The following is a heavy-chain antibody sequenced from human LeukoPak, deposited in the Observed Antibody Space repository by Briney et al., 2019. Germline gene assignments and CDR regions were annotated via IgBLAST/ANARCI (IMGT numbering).Heavy chain of an antibody. V-gene: IGHV5-51*01. CDR1: GHSFTSYW. CDR2: IYAGDSDT. J-gene: IGHJ6*02. Sequence: GESLKISCKGSGHSFTSYWIGWVRQMPGKGLEWMGIIYAGDSDTRYSPSFQGQVTISVDKSISTAYLQWSSLEASDTAIYLCARHYSYYYGMDVWGQGTTVTVSS. CDR3: ARHYSYYYGMDV.